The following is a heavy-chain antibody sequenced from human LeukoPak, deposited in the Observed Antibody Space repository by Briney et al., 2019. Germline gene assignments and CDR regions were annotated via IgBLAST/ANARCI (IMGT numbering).Heavy chain of an antibody. J-gene: IGHJ5*01. D-gene: IGHD3-10*01. V-gene: IGHV3-30*04. CDR2: ISYDGSNK. CDR1: GFPFSSYS. CDR3: AREPPRTYSLGSFYNAVDPLDS. Sequence: GGSLRLSCAASGFPFSSYSMHWVRQAPGKGLEWVAVISYDGSNKYYADFVKGRFTISRDNSKNTLYLQMNSLRAEDTAVYYCAREPPRTYSLGSFYNAVDPLDSWGHGSLVTVSS.